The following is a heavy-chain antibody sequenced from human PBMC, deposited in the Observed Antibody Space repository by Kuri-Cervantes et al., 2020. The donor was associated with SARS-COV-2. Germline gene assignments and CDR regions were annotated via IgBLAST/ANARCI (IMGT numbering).Heavy chain of an antibody. V-gene: IGHV6-1*01. CDR1: GDSVSSNSAA. CDR3: ARDVTEIGFLSYHYGTDV. J-gene: IGHJ6*02. D-gene: IGHD2-2*03. Sequence: SETLSLTCAISGDSVSSNSAAWNWIRQSPSRGLEWLGRVFYRSQWYTDYAVSVRGRITISADASKNQFSLHLNSVTPEDTAVYCCARDVTEIGFLSYHYGTDVWGQGTTVTVSS. CDR2: VFYRSQWYT.